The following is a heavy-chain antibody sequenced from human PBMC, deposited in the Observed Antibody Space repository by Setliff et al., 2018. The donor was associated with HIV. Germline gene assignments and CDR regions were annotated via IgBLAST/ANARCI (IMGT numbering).Heavy chain of an antibody. Sequence: SETLSLTCAVYGGSFSGYCWSWIRQPPGKGLEWIGEIQHSGRINYNPSLRSRVTTSVDTSKNQFSLRLRSVTAADTAVYYCARSIVPVASGYYYFEYWGQGTLVTVSS. CDR1: GGSFSGYC. CDR2: IQHSGRI. J-gene: IGHJ4*02. D-gene: IGHD3-3*01. CDR3: ARSIVPVASGYYYFEY. V-gene: IGHV4-34*01.